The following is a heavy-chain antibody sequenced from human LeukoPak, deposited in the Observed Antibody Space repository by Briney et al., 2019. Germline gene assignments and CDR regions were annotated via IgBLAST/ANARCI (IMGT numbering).Heavy chain of an antibody. Sequence: SETLSLTCTVSGYSISSGYYWVWIRQPPGKGLEWIGSIYHSGSTYYNPSLKSRVTISVDTSKNQFSLKLSSVTAADTAVYYCARLPLGIAGEVDYWGQGTLVTVSS. CDR1: GYSISSGYY. D-gene: IGHD6-13*01. CDR2: IYHSGST. J-gene: IGHJ4*02. V-gene: IGHV4-38-2*02. CDR3: ARLPLGIAGEVDY.